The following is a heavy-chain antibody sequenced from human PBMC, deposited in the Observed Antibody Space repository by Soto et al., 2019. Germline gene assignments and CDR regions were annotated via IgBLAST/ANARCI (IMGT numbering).Heavy chain of an antibody. CDR2: NSGSGGST. CDR1: GFTFNSYA. Sequence: EVQLLESGRGLVQPGGSLRLSCAASGFTFNSYAMSWVRQAPGKGLEWVSTNSGSGGSTYYADSVKGRSTISRDNSKNMLYLQMNSLRADDTALYYCAKGPRATATQGLNFANWGQGTLVTVSS. J-gene: IGHJ4*02. V-gene: IGHV3-23*01. D-gene: IGHD4-17*01. CDR3: AKGPRATATQGLNFAN.